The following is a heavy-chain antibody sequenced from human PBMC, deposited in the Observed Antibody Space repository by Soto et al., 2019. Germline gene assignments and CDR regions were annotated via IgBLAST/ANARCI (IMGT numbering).Heavy chain of an antibody. J-gene: IGHJ6*02. D-gene: IGHD3-16*01. CDR1: GFTFSSYA. CDR3: AKEGGGVRTHYYYYDGRDV. CDR2: ISGSGGST. Sequence: EVQLLESGGGLVQPGGSLRLSCAASGFTFSSYAMSWVRQAPGKGLEWVSAISGSGGSTYYADSVKGRLTISRDNSTKNPYLQMNNMRPEDTAVYYCAKEGGGVRTHYYYYDGRDVWGQGTTVTVSS. V-gene: IGHV3-23*01.